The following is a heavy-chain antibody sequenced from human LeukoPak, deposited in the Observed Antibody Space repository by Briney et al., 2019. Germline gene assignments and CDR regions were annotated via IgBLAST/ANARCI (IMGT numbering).Heavy chain of an antibody. CDR2: ISAYNGNT. Sequence: ASVKVSCKASGYTFTSYGISCVRQAPGQGLEWMGWISAYNGNTNYAQKLQGRVTMTTDTSTSTAYMELRSLRSDDTAVYYCARDDYYGSSGYYPFDYWGQGTLVTVPS. CDR3: ARDDYYGSSGYYPFDY. D-gene: IGHD3-22*01. V-gene: IGHV1-18*01. J-gene: IGHJ4*02. CDR1: GYTFTSYG.